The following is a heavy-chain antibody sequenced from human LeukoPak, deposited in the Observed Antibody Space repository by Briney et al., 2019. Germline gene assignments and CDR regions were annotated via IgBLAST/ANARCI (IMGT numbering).Heavy chain of an antibody. CDR1: GFTFSSYE. D-gene: IGHD3-22*01. CDR3: ARALEEYYDSSGYY. V-gene: IGHV3-48*03. J-gene: IGHJ4*02. Sequence: PGGSLRLSCAASGFTFSSYEMNWVRQAPGKGLEWVSYISSSGSAIYYADSVKGRFTISRDNAKNSLYLQMNSLRAEDTAVYYCARALEEYYDSSGYYWGQGTLVTVSS. CDR2: ISSSGSAI.